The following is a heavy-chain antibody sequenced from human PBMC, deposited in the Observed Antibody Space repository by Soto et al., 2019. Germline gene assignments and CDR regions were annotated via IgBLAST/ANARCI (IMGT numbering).Heavy chain of an antibody. CDR1: GYTFTSYG. CDR3: ARIPKDSSAISPHNYYGMDV. V-gene: IGHV1-3*01. J-gene: IGHJ6*04. CDR2: INAGNGNT. D-gene: IGHD3-22*01. Sequence: ASVKVSCKASGYTFTSYGIHWVRQAPGQRLEWTGWINAGNGNTKYSEKFQGRVTITRDTSASTAYLELSSLRSEDTAVYYCARIPKDSSAISPHNYYGMDVGGKGPTVTVSS.